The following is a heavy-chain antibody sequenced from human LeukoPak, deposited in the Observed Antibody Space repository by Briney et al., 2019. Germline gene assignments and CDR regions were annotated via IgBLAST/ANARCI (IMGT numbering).Heavy chain of an antibody. D-gene: IGHD2-2*01. J-gene: IGHJ4*02. CDR3: ARGRPGYCSSTSCYYVLYDY. V-gene: IGHV3-13*01. Sequence: GGSLRLSCAASGFTFSSYDMHWVRQATGKGLEWVSAIGTAGDTYYPGSVKGRFTISRENAKNSLCLQMNSLRAGDTAVYYCARGRPGYCSSTSCYYVLYDYWGQGTLVTVSS. CDR1: GFTFSSYD. CDR2: IGTAGDT.